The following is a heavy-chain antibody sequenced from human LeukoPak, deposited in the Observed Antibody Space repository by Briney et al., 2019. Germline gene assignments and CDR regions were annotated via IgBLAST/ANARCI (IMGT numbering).Heavy chain of an antibody. CDR3: ARASDTAMVTGNWFDP. D-gene: IGHD5-18*01. V-gene: IGHV4-34*01. J-gene: IGHJ5*02. CDR2: INHSGST. CDR1: GGSFSGYY. Sequence: PSETLSLTCAVYGGSFSGYYWSWIRQPPGKGLEWIGEINHSGSTNYNPSLKSRVTISVDTSKNQFSLKLSSVTAADTAVYYCARASDTAMVTGNWFDPWGQGTLVTVSS.